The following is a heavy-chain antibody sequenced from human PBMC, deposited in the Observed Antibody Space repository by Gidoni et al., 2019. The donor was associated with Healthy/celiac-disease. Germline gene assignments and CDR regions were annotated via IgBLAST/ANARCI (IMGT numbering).Heavy chain of an antibody. CDR1: GFTFSSYA. V-gene: IGHV3-23*01. CDR3: ASGPIVATIEGLFDY. CDR2: ISGSGGST. D-gene: IGHD5-12*01. Sequence: EVQLLESGGGLVQPGGSLRLSCAASGFTFSSYAMSWVRQAPGKGLEWVSAISGSGGSTYYADSVKGRFTISRDNSKNTLYLQMNSLRAEDTAVYYCASGPIVATIEGLFDYWGQGTLVTVSS. J-gene: IGHJ4*02.